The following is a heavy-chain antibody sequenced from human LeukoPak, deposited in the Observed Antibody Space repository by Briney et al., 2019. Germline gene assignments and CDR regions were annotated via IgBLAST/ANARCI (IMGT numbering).Heavy chain of an antibody. V-gene: IGHV3-23*01. D-gene: IGHD2-15*01. J-gene: IGHJ3*02. CDR1: GFTFSSYA. CDR2: ISGSGSST. CDR3: ARTGGDMDPTDAFDI. Sequence: PGGSLRLSCAASGFTFSSYAMSWVRQAPGKGLEWVSAISGSGSSTYYADSVKGRFTISRDNAKNSLYLQMNSLRAEDTALYYCARTGGDMDPTDAFDIWGQGTMVTVSS.